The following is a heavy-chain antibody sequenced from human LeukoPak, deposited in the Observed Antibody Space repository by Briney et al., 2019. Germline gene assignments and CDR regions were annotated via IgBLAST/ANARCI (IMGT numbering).Heavy chain of an antibody. CDR1: GFTFTSYG. J-gene: IGHJ6*02. D-gene: IGHD3-10*01. CDR2: IYTGGHRA. CDR3: ARVSGRILIWPQPFGDGLGV. V-gene: IGHV3-23*05. Sequence: GGSLRLSCVASGFTFTSYGMTWVRQAPGRGLECVSAIYTGGHRAYYSDSVRGRFTISRDDSKNMLYLQMNSLRAEDTAIYYCARVSGRILIWPQPFGDGLGVWGQGTTVTVSS.